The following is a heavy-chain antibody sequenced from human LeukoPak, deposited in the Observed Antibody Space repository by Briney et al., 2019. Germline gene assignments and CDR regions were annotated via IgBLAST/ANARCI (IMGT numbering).Heavy chain of an antibody. J-gene: IGHJ5*02. Sequence: ASVKVSCKASGYTFTSYGISWVRQAPGQGLEWMGGIIPIFGTANYAQKFQGRVTITADESTSTAYMELSSLRSEDTAVYYCARVQTLEVGWFDPWGQGTLVTVSS. CDR1: GYTFTSYG. D-gene: IGHD3-3*01. V-gene: IGHV1-69*13. CDR3: ARVQTLEVGWFDP. CDR2: IIPIFGTA.